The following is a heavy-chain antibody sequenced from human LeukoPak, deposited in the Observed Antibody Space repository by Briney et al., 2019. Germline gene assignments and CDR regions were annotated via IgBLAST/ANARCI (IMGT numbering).Heavy chain of an antibody. J-gene: IGHJ4*02. CDR1: GGSISSNNW. CDR3: ARGRTTDYYDSSGYYYDDY. Sequence: SGTLSLTCVVSGGSISSNNWWSWVRQPPGKGLEWIGEIYHGGGTNCNPSLKSRVTISVDTSKNQFSLKLSSVTAADTAVYYCARGRTTDYYDSSGYYYDDYWGQGTLVTVSS. V-gene: IGHV4-4*02. D-gene: IGHD3-22*01. CDR2: IYHGGGT.